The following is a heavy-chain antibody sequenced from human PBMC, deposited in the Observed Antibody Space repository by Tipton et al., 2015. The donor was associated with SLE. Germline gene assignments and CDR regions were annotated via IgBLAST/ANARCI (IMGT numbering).Heavy chain of an antibody. J-gene: IGHJ3*01. CDR1: GGSISSHY. CDR3: ARGGRGAFDV. V-gene: IGHV4-59*11. CDR2: IYYSGST. Sequence: TLSLTCTVSGGSISSHYWSWIRQSPGKGLEWIGYIYYSGSTYYNPSLKSRVTISVDTSKNQFSLKLSSVTAADTAVYYCARGGRGAFDVWGQGTMVTVSS.